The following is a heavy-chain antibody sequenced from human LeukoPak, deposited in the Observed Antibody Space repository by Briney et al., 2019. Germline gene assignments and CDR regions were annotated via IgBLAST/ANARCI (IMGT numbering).Heavy chain of an antibody. V-gene: IGHV3-11*01. D-gene: IGHD4-11*01. CDR3: ARKLYSDYPFYD. CDR2: ISCSAGTI. J-gene: IGHJ4*02. CDR1: GFTFSDYF. Sequence: GGSLRLSCAASGFTFSDYFMNWIRQAPGKGLEWVSYISCSAGTIYYADSVKGRFTISRDNAKNSLFLQMNSLRAEDTAVYYCARKLYSDYPFYDWGQGTLVTVSS.